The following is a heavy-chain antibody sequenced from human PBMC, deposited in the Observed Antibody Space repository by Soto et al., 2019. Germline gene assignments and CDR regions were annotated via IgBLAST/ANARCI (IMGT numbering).Heavy chain of an antibody. CDR1: GYTFASFV. CDR3: ARGMPGYWTGPFDY. D-gene: IGHD6-13*01. V-gene: IGHV1-3*04. J-gene: IGHJ4*02. Sequence: QVQLVQSGAEVKKPGASVRVSCKASGYTFASFVIHWVRQAPGQRLEWMGWINTDNGNTKYSQKFQGRVTITRDTSASTAYMELSSLISEDTAVYYCARGMPGYWTGPFDYWGQGTLVTVSS. CDR2: INTDNGNT.